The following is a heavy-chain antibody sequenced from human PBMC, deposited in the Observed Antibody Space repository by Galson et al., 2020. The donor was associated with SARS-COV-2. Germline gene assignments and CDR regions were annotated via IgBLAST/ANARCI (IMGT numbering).Heavy chain of an antibody. V-gene: IGHV1-2*02. CDR1: GYTLTGYY. Sequence: GESLKISCKASGYTLTGYYIHWVRQAPGQGLEWVGWINPKSGGTHYAQKFQGRVTMTRDTSINTAYMELSRLRSDDTAFYYCARGYGNYWGQGTLVSVSS. D-gene: IGHD4-17*01. CDR2: INPKSGGT. J-gene: IGHJ4*02. CDR3: ARGYGNY.